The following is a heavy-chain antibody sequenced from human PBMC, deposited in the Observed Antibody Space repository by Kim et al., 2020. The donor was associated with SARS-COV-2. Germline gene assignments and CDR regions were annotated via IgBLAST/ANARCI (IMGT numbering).Heavy chain of an antibody. CDR3: ARSPTMTTVTTYSYFDL. J-gene: IGHJ2*01. CDR1: GFTFSSYA. D-gene: IGHD4-17*01. Sequence: GGSLRLSCAASGFTFSSYAMHWVRQAPGKGLEWVAVISYDGSNKYYADSVKGRFTISRDNSKNTLYLQMNSLRAEDTAVYYCARSPTMTTVTTYSYFDLWGRGTLVTVSS. V-gene: IGHV3-30*04. CDR2: ISYDGSNK.